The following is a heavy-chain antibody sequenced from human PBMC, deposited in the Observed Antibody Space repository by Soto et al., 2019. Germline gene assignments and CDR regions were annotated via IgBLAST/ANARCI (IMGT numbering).Heavy chain of an antibody. CDR2: IYPVDSDT. V-gene: IGHV5-51*01. J-gene: IGHJ6*02. Sequence: PGESLKISCKGSGDSFPTYWIGWVRQLPGKGLEWMGIIYPVDSDTRYSPSFQGQVTISVDKSISTAYLQWSRLKASDTAMYYCARFKIVATSTYYYYGMDVWGQGTTVTVSS. D-gene: IGHD5-12*01. CDR1: GDSFPTYW. CDR3: ARFKIVATSTYYYYGMDV.